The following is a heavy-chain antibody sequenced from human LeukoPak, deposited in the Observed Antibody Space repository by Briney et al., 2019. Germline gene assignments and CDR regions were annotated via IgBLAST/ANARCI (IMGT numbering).Heavy chain of an antibody. V-gene: IGHV3-11*04. J-gene: IGHJ4*02. CDR1: GFTFSDYY. D-gene: IGHD3-3*01. Sequence: GGSLRLSCAASGFTFSDYYMSWIRQVPGKGLEWLSYIDGGGTITYYAAFEEGRFTISRDNAKNPVYLQMDSLRAEDTAVYYCARDRGYGSGYYFDNWGQGTLVTVSS. CDR3: ARDRGYGSGYYFDN. CDR2: IDGGGTIT.